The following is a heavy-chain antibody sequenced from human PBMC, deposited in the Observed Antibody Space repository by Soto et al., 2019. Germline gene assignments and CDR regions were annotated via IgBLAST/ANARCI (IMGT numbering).Heavy chain of an antibody. D-gene: IGHD6-19*01. CDR1: GGSIGSSSYY. V-gene: IGHV4-39*01. CDR3: ARLRPTGYSSGWYDPAFDI. Sequence: QLQLQESGPGLVKPSETLSLTCTVSGGSIGSSSYYWGWIRQPPGKGLEWIESIYYSGSTYYNPSLKSRVTISVDTSKNQFSLKLSSVTAADTAVYYCARLRPTGYSSGWYDPAFDIWGQGTMVTVSS. CDR2: IYYSGST. J-gene: IGHJ3*02.